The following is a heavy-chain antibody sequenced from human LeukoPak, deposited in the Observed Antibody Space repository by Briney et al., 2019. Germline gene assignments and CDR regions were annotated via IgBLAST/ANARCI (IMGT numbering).Heavy chain of an antibody. D-gene: IGHD4-23*01. CDR1: GSTFRSHT. CDR2: ISNSGSVI. Sequence: GGSLRLSCAASGSTFRSHTMNWVRQAPGKGLEWISYISNSGSVIYYADSVKGRFTISRDNAKNSLYLQMNSLRAEDTAVYYCARDSRWVYDYWGQGTLVTVSS. J-gene: IGHJ4*02. CDR3: ARDSRWVYDY. V-gene: IGHV3-48*04.